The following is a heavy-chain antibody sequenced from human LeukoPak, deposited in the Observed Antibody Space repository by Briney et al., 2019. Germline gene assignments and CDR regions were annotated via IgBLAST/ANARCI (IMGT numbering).Heavy chain of an antibody. J-gene: IGHJ6*02. CDR3: ARTMYSHYYGSGSYYNSPGMDV. Sequence: SETLSLTCAVYGGSFSGYYWSRIRQPPGKGLEWIGEINHSGSTNYNPSLKSRVTISVDTSKNQFSLNLSSVTAADTAVYYCARTMYSHYYGSGSYYNSPGMDVWGQGTAVTVSS. CDR1: GGSFSGYY. V-gene: IGHV4-34*01. D-gene: IGHD3-10*01. CDR2: INHSGST.